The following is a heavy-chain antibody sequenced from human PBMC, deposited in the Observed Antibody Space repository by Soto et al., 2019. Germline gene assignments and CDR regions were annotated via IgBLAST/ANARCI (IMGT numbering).Heavy chain of an antibody. V-gene: IGHV4-30-4*01. Sequence: PSETLSLTCTVSGGSISRDDYSWSWIRQSPGKGLEWIGYIYGGGSTYYKPSLKSRVSMSVDTPKNQLSLRLTSVTAADTAVYYCARVGIAAAGRHYYAMDVWGQGTTVTVSS. CDR3: ARVGIAAAGRHYYAMDV. CDR2: IYGGGST. J-gene: IGHJ6*02. CDR1: GGSISRDDYS. D-gene: IGHD6-13*01.